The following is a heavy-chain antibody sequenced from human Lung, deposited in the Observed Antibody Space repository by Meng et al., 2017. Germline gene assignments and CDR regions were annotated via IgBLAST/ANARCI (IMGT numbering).Heavy chain of an antibody. J-gene: IGHJ5*02. CDR3: ARGLLRHIGGNWFDP. Sequence: QVQLVQSGAEVKMTGASVKVSCKASGYTFTSYDINWVRPATGQVLEWMGWMNPNSGNTGYAQKFQGRVTMTRNTSISTAYMELSSLRSEDTAVYYCARGLLRHIGGNWFDPWGQGTLVTVSS. CDR2: MNPNSGNT. D-gene: IGHD3-16*01. V-gene: IGHV1-8*01. CDR1: GYTFTSYD.